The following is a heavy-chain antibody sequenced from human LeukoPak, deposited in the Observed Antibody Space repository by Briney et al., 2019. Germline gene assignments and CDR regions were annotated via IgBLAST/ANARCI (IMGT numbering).Heavy chain of an antibody. D-gene: IGHD2-15*01. Sequence: GGSLRLSCAASGFGISAYWISWVRQAPGKGLEWVANINQDGSDKYSVDSVKGRFTISRDNAKNSLYLEMNSLRADDTAVYYCARDLVVVGSSFSYGMDVWGQGTTVTVSS. CDR1: GFGISAYW. CDR2: INQDGSDK. CDR3: ARDLVVVGSSFSYGMDV. J-gene: IGHJ6*02. V-gene: IGHV3-7*01.